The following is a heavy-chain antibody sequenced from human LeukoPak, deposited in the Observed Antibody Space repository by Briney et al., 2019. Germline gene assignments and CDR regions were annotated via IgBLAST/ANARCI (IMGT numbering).Heavy chain of an antibody. J-gene: IGHJ4*02. D-gene: IGHD3-10*01. CDR2: IYYSGST. Sequence: SETLSLTCTVSGGSISGYYWSWLRQPPGKGLEWIGHIYYSGSTNYNPSLRSRLTISLDTSTSQFSLRLSSVTAADTAVYYCARHKPTGSYPLELWGQGTLVTVPS. V-gene: IGHV4-59*08. CDR3: ARHKPTGSYPLEL. CDR1: GGSISGYY.